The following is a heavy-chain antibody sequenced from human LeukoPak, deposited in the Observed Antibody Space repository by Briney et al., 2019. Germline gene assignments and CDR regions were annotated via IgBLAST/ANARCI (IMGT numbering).Heavy chain of an antibody. V-gene: IGHV4-34*01. CDR3: ARLGPHLDF. D-gene: IGHD7-27*01. CDR2: INHSGST. CDR1: GDSIIGYY. Sequence: PSETLSLTCTVSGDSIIGYYWSWIRQPPGKGLEWIGEINHSGSTNYNPSLKSRVTISVDTSKNQFSLKLSSVTAADTAVYYCARLGPHLDFWGQGALVTVSS. J-gene: IGHJ4*02.